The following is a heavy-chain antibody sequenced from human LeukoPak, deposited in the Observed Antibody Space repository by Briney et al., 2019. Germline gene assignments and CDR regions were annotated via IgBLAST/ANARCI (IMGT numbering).Heavy chain of an antibody. CDR1: GLTLSNYA. Sequence: GGSLRLSCAASGLTLSNYAMIWVRQAPGKGLEWVSSISASGGSTYYADSVKGRFTISRDNPKNTLYLQMSSLSAEDTAIYYCAKDSKRYPLDYYMDVWGKGTTVTVSS. V-gene: IGHV3-23*01. J-gene: IGHJ6*03. CDR3: AKDSKRYPLDYYMDV. CDR2: ISASGGST. D-gene: IGHD1-14*01.